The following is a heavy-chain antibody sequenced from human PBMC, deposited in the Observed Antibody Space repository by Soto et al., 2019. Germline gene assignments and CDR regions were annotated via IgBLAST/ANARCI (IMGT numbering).Heavy chain of an antibody. Sequence: QVQLQESGPGLVKPSGTLSLTCAVSGASISTNNWWSWVRQPPGKGLEWIGEIYQSGSTSYNPSLKSRVTISVYKSKKQFSLKLSSVTAADTAVYYFARSDGWYALHSWGQGTLVTVSS. CDR1: GASISTNNW. J-gene: IGHJ4*02. CDR2: IYQSGST. CDR3: ARSDGWYALHS. D-gene: IGHD6-19*01. V-gene: IGHV4-4*02.